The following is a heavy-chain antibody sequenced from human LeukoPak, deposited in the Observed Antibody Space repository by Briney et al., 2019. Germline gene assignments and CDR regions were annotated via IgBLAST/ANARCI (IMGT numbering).Heavy chain of an antibody. CDR1: GFTSSHYW. CDR2: IKQDGSEK. J-gene: IGHJ6*02. Sequence: GGSLRLSCAASGFTSSHYWMTWVRQAPGKGLEWVANIKQDGSEKYYVDSLKGRFTISRDNAKNSLYLQINSLRADDTAIYYCARDPYGMDVWGQGTTVTVSS. CDR3: ARDPYGMDV. V-gene: IGHV3-7*03.